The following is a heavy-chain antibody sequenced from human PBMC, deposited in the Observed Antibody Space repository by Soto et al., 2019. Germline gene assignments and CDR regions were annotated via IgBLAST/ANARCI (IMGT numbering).Heavy chain of an antibody. CDR1: GYTFTGYY. V-gene: IGHV1-2*04. J-gene: IGHJ6*02. CDR2: INPNSGGT. CDR3: ARDMGSSSFIQYYYYGMDV. Sequence: QVQLVQSGAEVKKPGASVKVSCKASGYTFTGYYMHWVRQAPGQGLEWMGWINPNSGGTNYAQKFQGWVTMTRDTSISTAYMELSRLRSDDTAVYYCARDMGSSSFIQYYYYGMDVWGQGTTVTVSS. D-gene: IGHD6-6*01.